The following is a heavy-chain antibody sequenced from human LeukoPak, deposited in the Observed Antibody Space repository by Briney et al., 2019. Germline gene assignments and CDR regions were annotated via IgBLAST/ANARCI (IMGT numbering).Heavy chain of an antibody. CDR2: ISSSSSYI. CDR1: GFTFSSYS. Sequence: GGSLRLSCAASGFTFSSYSMNWVRQAPGKGLEWVSSISSSSSYIYYADSVKGRFTISIDNAKNSLYLKMNSLRAEDTAVYYCARVYYYDSSGYLGSGAFDIWGQGTMVTVSS. CDR3: ARVYYYDSSGYLGSGAFDI. D-gene: IGHD3-22*01. J-gene: IGHJ3*02. V-gene: IGHV3-21*01.